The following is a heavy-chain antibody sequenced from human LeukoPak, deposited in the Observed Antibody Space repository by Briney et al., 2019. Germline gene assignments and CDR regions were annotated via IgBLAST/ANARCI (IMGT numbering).Heavy chain of an antibody. CDR1: GGSISSYY. CDR2: IYYSGSS. Sequence: SETLSLTCTVSGGSISSYYWSWVRQPPGKGLEWIGYIYYSGSSNYNPSLKSRGTILVDKSKNQCSLKLSSVTAADTAVYYCARYLLLQDKEPFNSFHIWGQGTMVTVSS. CDR3: ARYLLLQDKEPFNSFHI. J-gene: IGHJ3*02. V-gene: IGHV4-59*01. D-gene: IGHD3-22*01.